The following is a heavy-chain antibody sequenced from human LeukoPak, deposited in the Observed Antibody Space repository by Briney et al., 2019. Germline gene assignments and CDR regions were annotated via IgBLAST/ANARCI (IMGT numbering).Heavy chain of an antibody. D-gene: IGHD5-12*01. J-gene: IGHJ4*02. CDR3: ARDVRGYSGYDLWY. CDR2: ISYDGSNK. Sequence: GGSLRLSCVASGFTFSSYWMHWVRQAPGKGLEWVAVISYDGSNKYYADSVKGRFTISRDNSKNTLYLQMNSLRAEDTAVYYCARDVRGYSGYDLWYWGQGTLVTVSS. V-gene: IGHV3-30-3*01. CDR1: GFTFSSYW.